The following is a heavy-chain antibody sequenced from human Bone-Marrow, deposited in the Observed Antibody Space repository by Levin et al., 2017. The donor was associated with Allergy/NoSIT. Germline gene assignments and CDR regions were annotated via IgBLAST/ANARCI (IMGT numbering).Heavy chain of an antibody. V-gene: IGHV3-30*18. J-gene: IGHJ4*02. CDR1: GFTFSSAG. CDR3: AKDMASRWSLDY. CDR2: ISYDANTI. D-gene: IGHD4-23*01. Sequence: LSLTCAASGFTFSSAGMHWVRQAPGKGLEWVAFISYDANTIYYGDSVRGRFTISRDNSKNTLYLQMNSLRAEDTAVYYCAKDMASRWSLDYWGQGTLVTVSS.